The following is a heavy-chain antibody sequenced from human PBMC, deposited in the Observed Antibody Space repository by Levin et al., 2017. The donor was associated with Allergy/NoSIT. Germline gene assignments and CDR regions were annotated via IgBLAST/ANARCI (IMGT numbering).Heavy chain of an antibody. D-gene: IGHD6-6*01. CDR3: AREQVVAARPYYYYYMDV. J-gene: IGHJ6*03. CDR1: GFTFSSYA. CDR2: ISYDGSNK. Sequence: SCAASGFTFSSYAMHWVRQAPGKGLEWVAVISYDGSNKYYADSVKGRFTISRDNSKNTLYLQMNSLRAEDTAVYYCAREQVVAARPYYYYYMDVWGKGTTVTVSS. V-gene: IGHV3-30-3*01.